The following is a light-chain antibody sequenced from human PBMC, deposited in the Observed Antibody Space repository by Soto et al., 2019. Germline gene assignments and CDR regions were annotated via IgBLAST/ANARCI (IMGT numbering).Light chain of an antibody. CDR3: QHYNSYSEA. CDR2: KAS. Sequence: DIQMNQWPSTVCVSXGDRVTIGCRSRLTISSFLARYQQKPGIAPKLXXSKASTLKGGGPSRFSGSGSATEFTRTISSLQPDDFATYYGQHYNSYSEAFGQGTKVDIK. V-gene: IGKV1-5*03. J-gene: IGKJ1*01. CDR1: LTISSF.